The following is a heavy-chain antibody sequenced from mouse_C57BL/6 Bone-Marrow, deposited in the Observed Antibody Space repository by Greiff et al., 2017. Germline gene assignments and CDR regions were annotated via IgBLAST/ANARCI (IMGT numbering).Heavy chain of an antibody. V-gene: IGHV1-22*01. J-gene: IGHJ4*01. CDR3: ARGYYAMDY. Sequence: EVQRVESGPELVKPGASVKMSCKASGYTFTDYNMHWVKQSHGKSLEWIGYINPNNGGTSYNQKFKGKATLTVNKSSSTAYMELRSLTSEDSAVYYCARGYYAMDYWGQGTSVTVSS. CDR2: INPNNGGT. CDR1: GYTFTDYN.